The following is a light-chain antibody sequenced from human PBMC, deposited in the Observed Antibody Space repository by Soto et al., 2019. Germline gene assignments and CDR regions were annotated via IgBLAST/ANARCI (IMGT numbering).Light chain of an antibody. J-gene: IGKJ5*01. CDR1: QIISSY. CDR2: AAS. V-gene: IGKV1-39*01. CDR3: QQSYSTLSIT. Sequence: DIQMTQSPSSLSASLGDRVTITCRASQIISSYLNWYQQKPGKAPKLLIYAASRLQSGVPSRFSGSGSGTDFTLTISSLQPEDFATYYCQQSYSTLSITFGQGTLLEIK.